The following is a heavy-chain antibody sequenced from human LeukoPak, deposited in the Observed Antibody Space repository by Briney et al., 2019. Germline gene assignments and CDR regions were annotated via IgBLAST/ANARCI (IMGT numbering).Heavy chain of an antibody. CDR3: ARDVHNGYSYGTYFDY. J-gene: IGHJ4*02. CDR1: GGTFSSYT. CDR2: ISPILGIA. D-gene: IGHD5-18*01. V-gene: IGHV1-69*04. Sequence: SVKVSCKASGGTFSSYTITWVRQAPGKGLEWVGRISPILGIANYAQKFQGRVTITADKSTSTAYMELSSLRSEDTAVYYCARDVHNGYSYGTYFDYWGQGTLVTVSS.